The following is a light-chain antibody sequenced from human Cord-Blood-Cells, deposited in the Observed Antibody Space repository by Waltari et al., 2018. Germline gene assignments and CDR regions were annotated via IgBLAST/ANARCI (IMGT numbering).Light chain of an antibody. CDR3: QQSYSTPLWT. CDR1: QSISSY. V-gene: IGKV1-39*01. Sequence: DIQMTQSPSSLSASVGDRVTITCRASQSISSYLNWYQQKPGKAPKLLIYAASSLQSGGPSRFSGSGSGTDFTLTISSLQPEDFATYYCQQSYSTPLWTFGQGTKLEIK. J-gene: IGKJ2*02. CDR2: AAS.